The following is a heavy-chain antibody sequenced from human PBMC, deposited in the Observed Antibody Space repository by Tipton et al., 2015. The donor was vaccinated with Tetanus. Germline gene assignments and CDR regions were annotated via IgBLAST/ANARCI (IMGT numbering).Heavy chain of an antibody. CDR2: IYPGDSDT. CDR3: ARAHCTGGVCNFDF. J-gene: IGHJ4*02. Sequence: VQLVQSGGEVKKPGESLKISCKGSGYIFNNYWIGWVRQKPGKGLEWMGIIYPGDSDTRYRPSFQGQVTISVDKSSNTACRQWSSLKASDTFMFFCARAHCTGGVCNFDFWGQGALVTVAS. D-gene: IGHD2-8*02. CDR1: GYIFNNYW. V-gene: IGHV5-51*01.